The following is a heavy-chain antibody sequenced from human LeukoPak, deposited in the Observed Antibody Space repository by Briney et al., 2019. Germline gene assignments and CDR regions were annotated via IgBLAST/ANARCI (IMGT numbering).Heavy chain of an antibody. V-gene: IGHV4-34*01. D-gene: IGHD2-2*02. CDR3: AKRSHCSSTSCHNYYSYMDV. Sequence: SETLSLTCAVYGGSFSGYYWSWIRQPPGKGLEWIGEINHSGSTNYNPSLKSRVTISVDTSKNQFSLKLSSVTAADTAAYYCAKRSHCSSTSCHNYYSYMDVWGKGTTVTVPS. CDR2: INHSGST. J-gene: IGHJ6*03. CDR1: GGSFSGYY.